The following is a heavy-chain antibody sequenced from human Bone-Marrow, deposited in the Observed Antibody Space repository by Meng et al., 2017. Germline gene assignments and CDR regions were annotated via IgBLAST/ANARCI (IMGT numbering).Heavy chain of an antibody. Sequence: GGSLRLSCAASGFTFSSYAMHWVRQAPGKGLDWVAVISYDRSQTHYGDSVKGRFTISRDNSKNTLFLQMNSLRDEDTALYYCARETLVITKGIEHWGQGTLVTVSS. CDR1: GFTFSSYA. V-gene: IGHV3-30*04. CDR3: ARETLVITKGIEH. CDR2: ISYDRSQT. J-gene: IGHJ4*02. D-gene: IGHD2-21*01.